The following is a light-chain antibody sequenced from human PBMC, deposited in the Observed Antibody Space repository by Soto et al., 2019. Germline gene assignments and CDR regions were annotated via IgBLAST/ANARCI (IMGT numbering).Light chain of an antibody. CDR1: SSNNGNNY. CDR3: ATWDRSLSVGV. J-gene: IGLJ2*01. CDR2: DND. Sequence: VLTQPPSVSAAPGQKVTISCSGSSSNNGNNYVFWYQQLPGTAPKLLIYDNDKRPSGIPDRFSGSNSGTSATLGITGLQTGDEADYYCATWDRSLSVGVFGGGTQLTVL. V-gene: IGLV1-51*01.